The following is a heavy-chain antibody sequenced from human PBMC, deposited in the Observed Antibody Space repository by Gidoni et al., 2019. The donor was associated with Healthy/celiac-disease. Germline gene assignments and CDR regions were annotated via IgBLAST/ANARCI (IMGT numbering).Heavy chain of an antibody. Sequence: QVQLQESGPGLVKPSETLSLTCAVSGYSISRGYYWGWIRQPPGKGLEWIGSIYHSGSTYYNPSLKSRVTISVDTSKNQFSLKLSSVTAADTAVYYCARGGTVLGGRYYYYYYMDVWGKGTTVTVSS. CDR1: GYSISRGYY. V-gene: IGHV4-38-2*01. J-gene: IGHJ6*03. CDR2: IYHSGST. CDR3: ARGGTVLGGRYYYYYYMDV. D-gene: IGHD3-16*01.